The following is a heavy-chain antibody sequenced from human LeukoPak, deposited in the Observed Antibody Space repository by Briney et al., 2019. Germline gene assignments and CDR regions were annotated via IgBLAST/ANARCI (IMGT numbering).Heavy chain of an antibody. V-gene: IGHV4-59*08. CDR2: MHRSGNT. CDR1: GGSIRGYD. Sequence: PSETLSLTCTVSGGSIRGYDWSWIRQPPGKGLEWVGYMHRSGNTNSNSALKGRVSIAVDTSHNQVSLKLTSVTAADTAVYYCARVLSINNYYFDFWGQGTLVTVSS. CDR3: ARVLSINNYYFDF. J-gene: IGHJ4*02. D-gene: IGHD1-20*01.